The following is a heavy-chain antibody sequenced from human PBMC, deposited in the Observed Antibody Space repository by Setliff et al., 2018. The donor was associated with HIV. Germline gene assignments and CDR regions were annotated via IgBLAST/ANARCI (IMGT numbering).Heavy chain of an antibody. CDR2: IRWNSRSI. D-gene: IGHD2-2*01. V-gene: IGHV3-9*01. CDR3: AKDVRRFCSSTTCHSAPDS. J-gene: IGHJ5*02. Sequence: GGSLRLSCAASGFTFDDYAMHWVRQAPGKGLEWVSSIRWNSRSIVFADSVKGRFTISRDNAQSSLYLQMSTVRPEDTAFYYCAKDVRRFCSSTTCHSAPDSWGQGTLVTVSS. CDR1: GFTFDDYA.